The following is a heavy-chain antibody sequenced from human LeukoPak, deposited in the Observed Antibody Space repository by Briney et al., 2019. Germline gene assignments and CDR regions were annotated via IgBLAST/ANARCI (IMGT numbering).Heavy chain of an antibody. Sequence: GGSLRLSCAASGLTFSSYGMHWVRQAPGKGLEWVAFIRYDGSNKYYADSVKGRFTISRDNSKNTLYLQMNSLRAEDTAVYYCAKAPVTTCRGAFCYPFDYWGLGTLVTVSS. D-gene: IGHD2-15*01. V-gene: IGHV3-30*02. CDR1: GLTFSSYG. J-gene: IGHJ4*02. CDR2: IRYDGSNK. CDR3: AKAPVTTCRGAFCYPFDY.